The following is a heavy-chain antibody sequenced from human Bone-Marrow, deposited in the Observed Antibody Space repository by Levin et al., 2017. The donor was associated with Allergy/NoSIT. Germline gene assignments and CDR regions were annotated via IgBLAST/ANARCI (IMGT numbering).Heavy chain of an antibody. J-gene: IGHJ3*02. CDR2: IYTGSGST. CDR3: ARYCSSASCYFDAYDI. D-gene: IGHD2-2*01. Sequence: GGSLRLSCAASGFRVSSDYMSWVRQAPGKGLEWVSVIYTGSGSTFYADSVKGRFTISRDDSKNTLYLQMDSLRVEDTAMYYCARYCSSASCYFDAYDIWGQGTRVTVSS. V-gene: IGHV3-53*01. CDR1: GFRVSSDY.